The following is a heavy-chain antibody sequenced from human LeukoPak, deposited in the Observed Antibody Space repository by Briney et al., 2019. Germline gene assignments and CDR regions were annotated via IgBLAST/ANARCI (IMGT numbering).Heavy chain of an antibody. D-gene: IGHD4-17*01. CDR2: INPNSGGT. CDR1: GYTFTGYY. CDR3: ARAPPVDYGDYEFDY. J-gene: IGHJ4*02. Sequence: ASVKVSCKASGYTFTGYYMHWVRQAPGQGLEWMGWINPNSGGTNYAQKFQGRVTVTRDTSISTAYMELSRLRSDDTAVYYCARAPPVDYGDYEFDYWGQGTLVTVSS. V-gene: IGHV1-2*02.